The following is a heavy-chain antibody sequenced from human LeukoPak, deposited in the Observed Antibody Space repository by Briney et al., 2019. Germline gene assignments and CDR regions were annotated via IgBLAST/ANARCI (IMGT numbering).Heavy chain of an antibody. CDR1: GGTFSSYA. V-gene: IGHV1-69*13. CDR2: ITAIFRTT. D-gene: IGHD3-22*01. Sequence: SVKVSCKASGGTFSSYAISWVRQAPGQGLEWMGGITAIFRTTNYAQKFQGRVTITADESMSTVYMELSSLRSEDTAVYYCARHSGYHSTMYLDYWGQGTLVTVSS. CDR3: ARHSGYHSTMYLDY. J-gene: IGHJ4*02.